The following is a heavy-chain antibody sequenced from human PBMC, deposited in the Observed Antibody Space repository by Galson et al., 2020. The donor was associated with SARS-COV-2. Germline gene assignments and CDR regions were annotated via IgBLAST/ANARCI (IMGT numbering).Heavy chain of an antibody. V-gene: IGHV3-7*01. CDR3: GGGSGWLCDY. D-gene: IGHD6-19*01. J-gene: IGHJ4*02. Sequence: GESLKISCTVPGFSFSNSWMSWVRRAPGKGMECVANINGDDSLNTYLDSVRGRFTISRDNAENTVYLQMNNLRLEDTGVYYCGGGSGWLCDYWGQGIVVTVSS. CDR1: GFSFSNSW. CDR2: INGDDSLN.